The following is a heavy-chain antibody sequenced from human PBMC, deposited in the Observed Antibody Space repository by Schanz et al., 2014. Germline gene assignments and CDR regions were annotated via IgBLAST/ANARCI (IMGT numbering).Heavy chain of an antibody. V-gene: IGHV4-34*01. CDR3: ARGHLFGADY. J-gene: IGHJ4*02. D-gene: IGHD1-26*01. CDR1: GGSFSGYY. CDR2: IKHRGST. Sequence: QVQLQQWGAGLLKPSETLSLTCAVYGGSFSGYYWSWIRQPPGKGLEWIGEIKHRGSTNYNPSLKSRATISVDTSKTQFSLKLTSVTAADTAVYYCARGHLFGADYWGQGTLVTVSS.